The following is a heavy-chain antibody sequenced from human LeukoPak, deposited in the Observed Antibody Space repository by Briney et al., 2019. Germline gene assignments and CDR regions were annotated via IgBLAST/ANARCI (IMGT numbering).Heavy chain of an antibody. CDR3: ARETTVTGAAFDI. CDR2: IYPGDSDT. D-gene: IGHD4-17*01. V-gene: IGHV5-51*01. Sequence: GESLKTPPPPPPHSPPTHSIRSVRQMPGKGLECMGIIYPGDSDTRYSPSFQGQVTISADKSISTAYLQWSSLKASDTAMYYCARETTVTGAAFDIWGQGTMVTVSS. J-gene: IGHJ3*02. CDR1: PHSPPTHS.